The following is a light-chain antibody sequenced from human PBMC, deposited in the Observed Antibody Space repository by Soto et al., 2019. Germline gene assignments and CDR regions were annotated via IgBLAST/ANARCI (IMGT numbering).Light chain of an antibody. Sequence: EVVMTQSPATLSVSPGEGATLSCRASQGIGDTLAWYQHKPGQTPRLLIYDASNRATGIPARFSGSGSGTDFTLTISSLEPEDFAVYYCQQRSNWPPNTFGQGTRLEIK. J-gene: IGKJ5*01. CDR1: QGIGDT. CDR2: DAS. CDR3: QQRSNWPPNT. V-gene: IGKV3-11*01.